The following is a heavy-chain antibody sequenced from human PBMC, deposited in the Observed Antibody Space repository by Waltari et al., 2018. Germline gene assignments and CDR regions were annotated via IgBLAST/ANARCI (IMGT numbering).Heavy chain of an antibody. Sequence: QLQLQESGSGLVKPSQTLSLTCAVSGGSISSGGYSWSWIRPPPGKGLEWIGYIYHSGSTYYNPSLKSRVTISVDRSKNQFSLKLSSVTAADTAVYYCARDRRYNYYYYGMDVWGQGTTVTVSS. CDR2: IYHSGST. V-gene: IGHV4-30-2*01. D-gene: IGHD3-9*01. CDR3: ARDRRYNYYYYGMDV. CDR1: GGSISSGGYS. J-gene: IGHJ6*02.